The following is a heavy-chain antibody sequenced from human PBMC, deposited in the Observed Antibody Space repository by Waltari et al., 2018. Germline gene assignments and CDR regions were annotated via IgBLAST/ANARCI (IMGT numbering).Heavy chain of an antibody. CDR3: ARGRLRYDSSGSWFDP. CDR1: GGTFSSYA. J-gene: IGHJ5*02. Sequence: QVQLVQSGAEVKKPGSSVKVSCKASGGTFSSYAISWVRQAPGQGLEWMGGIIPIFGTANYAQKFQGRVTITADESTGTAYMVLSSLRSEDTAVYYCARGRLRYDSSGSWFDPWGQGTLVTVSS. CDR2: IIPIFGTA. V-gene: IGHV1-69*13. D-gene: IGHD3-22*01.